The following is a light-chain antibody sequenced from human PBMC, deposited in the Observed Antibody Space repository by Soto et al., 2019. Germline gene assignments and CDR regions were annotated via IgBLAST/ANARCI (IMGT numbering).Light chain of an antibody. Sequence: QSVLTQPASVSGSPGQSITISCTGTSSEVGGYNYVSWYQQHPGKAPKLMIYDVSNRPSGVSNRFSGSKSGNTASLTISGLQAEDEADYYCSSYTSSSTLKVFGTGTKVTV. J-gene: IGLJ1*01. V-gene: IGLV2-14*01. CDR3: SSYTSSSTLKV. CDR1: SSEVGGYNY. CDR2: DVS.